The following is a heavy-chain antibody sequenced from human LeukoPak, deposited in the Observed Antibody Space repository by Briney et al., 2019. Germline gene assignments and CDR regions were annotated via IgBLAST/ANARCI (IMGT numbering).Heavy chain of an antibody. V-gene: IGHV4-39*01. Sequence: SETLSLTCTVSGGSISSSDYYWGWIRQPPGKGLEWIGSIYYSGSTYYNPSLKSRVTISVDTSKNQFSLKLSSVTAADTAVYYCARRARIQLWPTEYFDYWGQGTLVTVSS. CDR1: GGSISSSDYY. D-gene: IGHD5-18*01. J-gene: IGHJ4*02. CDR2: IYYSGST. CDR3: ARRARIQLWPTEYFDY.